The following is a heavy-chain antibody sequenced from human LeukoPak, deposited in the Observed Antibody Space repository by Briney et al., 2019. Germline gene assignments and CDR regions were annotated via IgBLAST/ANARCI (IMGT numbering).Heavy chain of an antibody. CDR3: AKLLQDIVVVPAASFDF. J-gene: IGHJ4*02. Sequence: PGGSLRLSCAASGFSVSSNYMSWVRQAPGKGLAWVSAISGSGGTTYYADSVKGRFTISRDNSKNTLYLQMNSLRADDTAIYYCAKLLQDIVVVPAASFDFWGQGILVTVSS. CDR1: GFSVSSNY. V-gene: IGHV3-23*01. D-gene: IGHD2-2*01. CDR2: ISGSGGTT.